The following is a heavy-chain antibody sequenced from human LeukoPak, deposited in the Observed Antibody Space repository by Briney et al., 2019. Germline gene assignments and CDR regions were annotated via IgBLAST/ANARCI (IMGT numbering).Heavy chain of an antibody. D-gene: IGHD4-23*01. Sequence: GGSLRLSCAASGFTFSSYSMNWVRQGPGRGLEWVSAISGHGDSTYYADSVKGRFTISKDNSKNTLFLQMSSLRAEDTAVYYCAKGDYGGDFRYFDYWGQGTLVTVSS. J-gene: IGHJ4*02. CDR1: GFTFSSYS. CDR2: ISGHGDST. V-gene: IGHV3-23*01. CDR3: AKGDYGGDFRYFDY.